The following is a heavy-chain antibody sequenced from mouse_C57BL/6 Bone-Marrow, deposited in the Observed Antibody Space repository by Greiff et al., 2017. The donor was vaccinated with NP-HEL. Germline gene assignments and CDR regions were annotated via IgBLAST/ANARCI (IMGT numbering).Heavy chain of an antibody. CDR3: ARRFYAMDY. CDR1: GYTFTSYG. J-gene: IGHJ4*01. Sequence: VQGVESGAELARPGASVKLSCKASGYTFTSYGISWVKQRTGQGLEWIGEIYPRSGNTYYNEKFKGKATLTADKSSSTAYMELRSLTSEDSAVYFCARRFYAMDYWGQGTSVTVSS. V-gene: IGHV1-81*01. CDR2: IYPRSGNT.